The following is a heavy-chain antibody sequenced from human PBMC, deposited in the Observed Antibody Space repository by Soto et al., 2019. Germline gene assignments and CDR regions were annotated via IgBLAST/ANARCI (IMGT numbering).Heavy chain of an antibody. D-gene: IGHD3-22*01. V-gene: IGHV4-34*01. J-gene: IGHJ4*01. CDR3: STRAYDHNASYRFDP. CDR2: INHSGRV. Sequence: SETLSLTCAVYGGSFSGHSWTWIRHSPGKGLEWIGDINHSGRVNYSPSLKSRVTISLDTSKNQFSLTLSAVTAADTAMYYCSTRAYDHNASYRFDPWGQATLVTVSS. CDR1: GGSFSGHS.